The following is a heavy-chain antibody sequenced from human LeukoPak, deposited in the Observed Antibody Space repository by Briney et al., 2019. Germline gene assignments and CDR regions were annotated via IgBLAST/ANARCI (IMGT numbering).Heavy chain of an antibody. V-gene: IGHV3-23*01. D-gene: IGHD3-10*02. CDR3: AKRPAAVRGVIPYVDY. J-gene: IGHJ4*02. Sequence: GGSLRLSCAASGFMFSSFSMSWVRHVPGKGLEWVSIISAGGGTYHADSVKGRFTISRDNSKNTLFLQMDSLRVEDTAIYYCAKRPAAVRGVIPYVDYWGQGTLVTVSS. CDR1: GFMFSSFS. CDR2: ISAGGGT.